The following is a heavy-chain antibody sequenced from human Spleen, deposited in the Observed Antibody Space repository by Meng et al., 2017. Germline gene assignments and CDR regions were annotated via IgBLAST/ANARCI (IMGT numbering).Heavy chain of an antibody. D-gene: IGHD4-17*01. Sequence: GESLKISCVASGFTFSPYWMHWVRQAPGKGPGWVSRINGDGSRRDYADSVQGRFTISRDNAKNTLYLQMNSLRAEDTAVYYCASVTTDYWGQGTRVTVSS. CDR2: INGDGSRR. CDR1: GFTFSPYW. CDR3: ASVTTDY. V-gene: IGHV3-74*01. J-gene: IGHJ4*02.